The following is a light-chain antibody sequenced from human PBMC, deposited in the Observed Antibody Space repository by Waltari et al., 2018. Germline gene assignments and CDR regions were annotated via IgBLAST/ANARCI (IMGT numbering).Light chain of an antibody. CDR2: WAF. CDR3: QQHYGSPLT. V-gene: IGKV4-1*01. Sequence: DIVMTQSPDSLAVSLGERATIKCKSSQSLLSNADNKNYLAWFQQKPGHPPKLLIYWAFIRESGVPDRFSGGGSGTDFTLTISNLQAEDVAVYYCQQHYGSPLTFGPGTRVDIK. J-gene: IGKJ3*01. CDR1: QSLLSNADNKNY.